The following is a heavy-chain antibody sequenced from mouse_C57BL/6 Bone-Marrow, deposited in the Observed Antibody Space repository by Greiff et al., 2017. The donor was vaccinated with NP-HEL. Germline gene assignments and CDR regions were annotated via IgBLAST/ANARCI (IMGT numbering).Heavy chain of an antibody. CDR1: GYSFTGYY. V-gene: IGHV1-42*01. J-gene: IGHJ1*03. Sequence: EVMLVESGPELVKPGASVKISCKASGYSFTGYYMNWVKQSPEKSLEWIGEINPSTGGTTYNQKFKAKATLTVDKSSSTAYMQLKSLTSEDSAVYYCARPGSSFYWYFDVWGTGTTVTVSS. CDR3: ARPGSSFYWYFDV. CDR2: INPSTGGT. D-gene: IGHD1-1*01.